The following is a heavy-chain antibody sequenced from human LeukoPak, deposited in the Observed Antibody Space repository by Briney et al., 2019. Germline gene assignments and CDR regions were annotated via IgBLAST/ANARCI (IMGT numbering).Heavy chain of an antibody. J-gene: IGHJ4*02. D-gene: IGHD3-9*01. CDR2: IYYSGST. CDR1: GGSISSYY. CDR3: ARDSLDPPYFDC. V-gene: IGHV4-59*12. Sequence: SETLSLTCTVSGGSISSYYWSWIRQPPGKGLEWIGYIYYSGSTNYNPSLKSRVTISVDTSKNQFSLKLSSVTPEDTAVYFCARDSLDPPYFDCWGQGTLVTVSS.